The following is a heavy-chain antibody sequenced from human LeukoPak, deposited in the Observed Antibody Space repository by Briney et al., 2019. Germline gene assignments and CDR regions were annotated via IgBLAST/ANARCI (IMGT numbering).Heavy chain of an antibody. J-gene: IGHJ3*02. D-gene: IGHD3-16*01. Sequence: GGSLRLSCAASGFTFSSYAMSWVRQAPGKGLEWVSAISGSGGSTYYADSVKGRFTISRDNSKNTLYLQMNSLRAGDTAVYYCVHYDYVRGAFDIWGQGTMVTVSS. CDR2: ISGSGGST. CDR3: VHYDYVRGAFDI. V-gene: IGHV3-23*01. CDR1: GFTFSSYA.